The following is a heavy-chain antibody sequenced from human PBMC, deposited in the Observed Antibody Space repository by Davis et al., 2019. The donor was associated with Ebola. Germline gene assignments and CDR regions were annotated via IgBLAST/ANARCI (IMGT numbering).Heavy chain of an antibody. CDR3: AKDGAAVTVYYYHYGMDV. D-gene: IGHD3-10*01. J-gene: IGHJ6*02. V-gene: IGHV1-8*01. Sequence: ASVKVSCKASGYTFTNSDINWVRQATGQGLEWMGWMNPNSGDTGYAQKFQGRVTMSRNTSINTAYMELRSLRFEDTAVYYCAKDGAAVTVYYYHYGMDVWGQGTTVTVS. CDR2: MNPNSGDT. CDR1: GYTFTNSD.